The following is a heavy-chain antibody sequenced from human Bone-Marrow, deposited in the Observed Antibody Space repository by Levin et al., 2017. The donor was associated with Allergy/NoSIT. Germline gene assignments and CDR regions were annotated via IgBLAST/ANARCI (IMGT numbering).Heavy chain of an antibody. D-gene: IGHD5-24*01. CDR2: IYYSGST. CDR3: ASEDGSTFDS. V-gene: IGHV4-31*03. J-gene: IGHJ4*02. Sequence: SQTLSLTCTVSGGSISSGGYHWSWIRQHAGKGLEWIGYIYYSGSTYYNPSLKSRAMISLDTSKNQFSLKVTSATAADAAVYYCASEDGSTFDSWGQGTLVTVSS. CDR1: GGSISSGGYH.